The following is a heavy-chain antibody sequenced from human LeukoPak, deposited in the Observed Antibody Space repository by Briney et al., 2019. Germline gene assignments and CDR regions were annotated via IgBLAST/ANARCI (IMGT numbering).Heavy chain of an antibody. Sequence: SETLSLTCTVSGGSISSGGYYWSWIRQHPGKGLEWIGYVYYSGSTYYNPSLKSRVTISVDTSKNQFSLKLSSVTAADTAVYYCASAFSENDAFDIWGQGTMVTVSS. V-gene: IGHV4-31*03. CDR3: ASAFSENDAFDI. CDR1: GGSISSGGYY. CDR2: VYYSGST. J-gene: IGHJ3*02.